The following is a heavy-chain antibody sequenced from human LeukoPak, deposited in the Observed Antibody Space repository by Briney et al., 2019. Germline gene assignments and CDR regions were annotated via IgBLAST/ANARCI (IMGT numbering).Heavy chain of an antibody. CDR3: ARDYGSGYYIFDY. CDR1: GGSISSYY. D-gene: IGHD3-22*01. CDR2: IYYSGST. V-gene: IGHV4-59*01. J-gene: IGHJ4*02. Sequence: SETLSLTCTVSGGSISSYYWSWIRQPPGKGLEWIGYIYYSGSTNYNPSLKSRVTISVDTSKNQFSLKLSSVTAADTAAYYCARDYGSGYYIFDYWGQGTLVTVSS.